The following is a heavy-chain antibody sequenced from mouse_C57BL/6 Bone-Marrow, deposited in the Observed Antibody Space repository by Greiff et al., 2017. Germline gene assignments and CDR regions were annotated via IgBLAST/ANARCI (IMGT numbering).Heavy chain of an antibody. CDR3: ARLYWYFDV. CDR2: ISSGGSYT. Sequence: DVILVESGGDLVKPGGSLKLSCAASGFTFSSYGMSWVRQTPDKRLEWVATISSGGSYTYYPDSVKGRVTISGDNAKNTLYLQMSSLKSEDTAMYYCARLYWYFDVWGTGTTVTVSS. CDR1: GFTFSSYG. V-gene: IGHV5-6*02. J-gene: IGHJ1*03.